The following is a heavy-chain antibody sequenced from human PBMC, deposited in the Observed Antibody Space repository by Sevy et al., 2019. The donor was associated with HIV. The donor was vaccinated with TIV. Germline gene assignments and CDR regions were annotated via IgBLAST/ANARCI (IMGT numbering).Heavy chain of an antibody. D-gene: IGHD2-2*01. V-gene: IGHV4-30-4*01. Sequence: SETLSLTCSVSGGSISSCDYYWTWMRQAPGKGLEWIGYIYYSGITYYNPSLKRPVIISIDTVKNQFSLKLSSVTAADTAVYYCARYCTRTSPHNWFDPWGQGTLVTVSS. J-gene: IGHJ5*02. CDR2: IYYSGIT. CDR1: GGSISSCDYY. CDR3: ARYCTRTSPHNWFDP.